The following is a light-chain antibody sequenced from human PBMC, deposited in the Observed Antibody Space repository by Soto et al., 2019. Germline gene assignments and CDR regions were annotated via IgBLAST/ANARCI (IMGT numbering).Light chain of an antibody. J-gene: IGKJ1*01. CDR3: QQYNKWPRT. CDR2: GAS. CDR1: QSVNIH. V-gene: IGKV3D-15*01. Sequence: EIVMTQSPATLSVSPGERATLSXXASQSVNIHLAWYQQRPGQAPRLLIYGASARATGIPAKFSGSGSGTEFTLTISSLQSEDFAVYYCQQYNKWPRTFGQGTKVDIK.